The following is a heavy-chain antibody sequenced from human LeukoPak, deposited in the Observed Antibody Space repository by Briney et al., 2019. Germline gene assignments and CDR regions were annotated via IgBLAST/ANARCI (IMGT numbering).Heavy chain of an antibody. V-gene: IGHV4-4*07. CDR3: AVGETAMVTDY. CDR1: GGSISSYY. CDR2: IYTSGST. Sequence: PSETLSLTCTVSGGSISSYYWSWIRRPAGKGLEWIGRIYTSGSTNYNPSLKSRVTMSVDTSKNQFSLKLSSVTAADTAVYYCAVGETAMVTDYWGQGTLVTVSS. J-gene: IGHJ4*02. D-gene: IGHD5-18*01.